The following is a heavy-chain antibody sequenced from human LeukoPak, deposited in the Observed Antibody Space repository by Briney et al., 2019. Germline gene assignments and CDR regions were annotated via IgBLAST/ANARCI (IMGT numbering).Heavy chain of an antibody. CDR3: AKVMPPGRIRFYSYYMDV. D-gene: IGHD2-15*01. Sequence: GGSLRLSCAASGFTFSSYAMSWVRQAPGKGLEWVSVISGRSGSTYYADSVKGRFTISRDNSKNTLYLQMNGLRVEDTAVYYCAKVMPPGRIRFYSYYMDVWGKGTTVTVS. CDR2: ISGRSGST. J-gene: IGHJ6*03. CDR1: GFTFSSYA. V-gene: IGHV3-23*01.